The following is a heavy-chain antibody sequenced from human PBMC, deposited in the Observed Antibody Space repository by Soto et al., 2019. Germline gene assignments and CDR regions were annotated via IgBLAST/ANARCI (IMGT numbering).Heavy chain of an antibody. V-gene: IGHV4-39*01. Sequence: SETLCLTCTVSGGSIKVGGYYWGWIRQPPGKGLEWVATIYYSGTTYYNPSLKSRLTISLDTSRNQFSLDLTSVTAADTAVYYCARLAYSHYSTWGQGTLVT. CDR3: ARLAYSHYST. J-gene: IGHJ4*02. D-gene: IGHD5-12*01. CDR1: GGSIKVGGYY. CDR2: IYYSGTT.